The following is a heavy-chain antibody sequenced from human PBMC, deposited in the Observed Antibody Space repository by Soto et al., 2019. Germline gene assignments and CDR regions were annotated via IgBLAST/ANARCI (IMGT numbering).Heavy chain of an antibody. CDR2: ISGSGGST. D-gene: IGHD3-22*01. Sequence: EVQLLESGGGLVQPGGSLRLSCAASGFTFSSYAMSWVRQAPGKGLEWVSAISGSGGSTYYADSVKGRFTISRDNSKNPLYLQMNSLRAEDTAVYYCAKVTYYYDSSGPSGDYWGQGTLVTVSS. CDR1: GFTFSSYA. V-gene: IGHV3-23*01. CDR3: AKVTYYYDSSGPSGDY. J-gene: IGHJ4*02.